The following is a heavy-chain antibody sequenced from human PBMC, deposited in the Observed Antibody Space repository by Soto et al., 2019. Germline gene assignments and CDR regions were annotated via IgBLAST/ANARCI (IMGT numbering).Heavy chain of an antibody. CDR1: GGSISSSNYY. V-gene: IGHV4-39*01. D-gene: IGHD3-3*01. CDR2: IYYSGTT. Sequence: QLQLQESGPGLVKPSETLSLTCTVSGGSISSSNYYWGWIRQPPGKGLEWIGSIYYSGTTYYNPSLKSRVTISVDTSKNQFSLRLSSVTAADTAVYYCGRHGDFWGGNWFDPWGQGTLVTVSS. CDR3: GRHGDFWGGNWFDP. J-gene: IGHJ5*02.